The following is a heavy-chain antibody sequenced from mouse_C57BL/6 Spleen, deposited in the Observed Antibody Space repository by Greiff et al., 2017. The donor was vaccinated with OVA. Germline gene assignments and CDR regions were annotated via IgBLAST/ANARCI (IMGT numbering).Heavy chain of an antibody. CDR1: GYAFSSYW. Sequence: VQLQQSGAELVKPGASVKISCKASGYAFSSYWMNWVKQRPGKGLEWIGQIYPGDGDTNYNGKFKGKATLTADKSSSTAYMQLSSLTSEDSAVYFCARGYYGSWYFDVWGTGTTVTVSS. CDR3: ARGYYGSWYFDV. V-gene: IGHV1-80*01. J-gene: IGHJ1*03. CDR2: IYPGDGDT. D-gene: IGHD1-1*01.